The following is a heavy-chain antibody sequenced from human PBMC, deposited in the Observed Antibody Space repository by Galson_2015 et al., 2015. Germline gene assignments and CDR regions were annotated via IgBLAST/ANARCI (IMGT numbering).Heavy chain of an antibody. V-gene: IGHV4-4*02. CDR3: ARVTGVMVFDY. J-gene: IGHJ4*02. D-gene: IGHD7-27*01. CDR2: IYHSGST. Sequence: EIYHSGSTNYNPSLKSRVTISVDKSKNQFSLKLSSVTAADTAVYYCARVTGVMVFDYWGQGTLVTVSS.